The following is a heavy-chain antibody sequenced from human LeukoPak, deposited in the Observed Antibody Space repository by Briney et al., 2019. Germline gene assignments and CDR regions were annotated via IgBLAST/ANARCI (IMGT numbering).Heavy chain of an antibody. D-gene: IGHD3-22*01. Sequence: GGSLRLSCVVSGFTFSSYSMSWVRQAPGKGLEWVSAISGSGDSTYYADSVKGRFTISRDNSKNTLYLQMNSLRVEDTAVYYCAKDPYYDSSGYYDAFDIWGQGTMVTVSS. CDR3: AKDPYYDSSGYYDAFDI. CDR1: GFTFSSYS. J-gene: IGHJ3*02. V-gene: IGHV3-23*01. CDR2: ISGSGDST.